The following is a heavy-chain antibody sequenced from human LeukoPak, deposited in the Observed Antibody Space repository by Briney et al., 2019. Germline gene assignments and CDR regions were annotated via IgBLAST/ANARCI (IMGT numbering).Heavy chain of an antibody. CDR3: ARDGTSGYDLGAFDY. D-gene: IGHD5-12*01. V-gene: IGHV4-59*01. J-gene: IGHJ4*02. CDR1: GGSISSSY. CDR2: IYYSGST. Sequence: TSETLSLTCTVSGGSISSSYWSWIRQPPGKGLEWIGYIYYSGSTNYNPSLKSRVTISVDTSKNQFSLKLSSVTAADTAVYYCARDGTSGYDLGAFDYWGQGTLVTVSS.